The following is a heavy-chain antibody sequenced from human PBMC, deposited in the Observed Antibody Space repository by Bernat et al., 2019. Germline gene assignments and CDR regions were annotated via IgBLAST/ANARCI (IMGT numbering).Heavy chain of an antibody. CDR3: AKRGFPRAFDV. J-gene: IGHJ3*01. CDR2: INQSGGT. CDR1: GFIFSSFW. V-gene: IGHV4-4*02. D-gene: IGHD2/OR15-2a*01. Sequence: VQLVESGGGLVQPGGSLRLSCAASGFIFSSFWMRWVRHPPGKGLEWIGEINQSGGTNYNPSLRSRVTISVDTSKSQCSLKLNSVTADDTAVYYCAKRGFPRAFDVWGQGTMVTFSS.